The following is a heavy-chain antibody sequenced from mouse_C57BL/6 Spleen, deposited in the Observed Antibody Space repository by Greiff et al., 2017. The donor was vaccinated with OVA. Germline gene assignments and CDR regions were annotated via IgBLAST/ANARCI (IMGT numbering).Heavy chain of an antibody. CDR1: GFTFSSYA. Sequence: EVQVVESGGGLVKPGGSLKLSCAASGFTFSSYAMSWVRQTPEKRLEWVATLSDGGSYTYYPDNVKGRFTISRDNAKNNLYLQMSHLKSEDTAMYYCARDPYYYGSSPYFDYWGQGTTLTVSS. D-gene: IGHD1-1*01. J-gene: IGHJ2*01. CDR3: ARDPYYYGSSPYFDY. V-gene: IGHV5-4*01. CDR2: LSDGGSYT.